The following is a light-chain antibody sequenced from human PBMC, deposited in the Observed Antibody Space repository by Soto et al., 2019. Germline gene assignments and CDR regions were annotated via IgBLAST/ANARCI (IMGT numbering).Light chain of an antibody. J-gene: IGKJ1*01. V-gene: IGKV3-15*01. CDR2: GAS. CDR1: QSVSSN. Sequence: EIVMTQSPATLSVSPGERATLSCRASQSVSSNLAWYQQKPGQAPRLLIYGASTRATGIPARFSGSGSGTEFTLTISSLQSQDFAVYYCQQYGSSPTRTCGQGTKVDIK. CDR3: QQYGSSPTRT.